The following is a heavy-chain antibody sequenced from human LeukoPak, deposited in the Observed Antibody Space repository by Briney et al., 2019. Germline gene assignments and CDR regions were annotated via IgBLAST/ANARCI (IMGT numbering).Heavy chain of an antibody. Sequence: SQTLSLTCTVSGGSISSGTYYWTWIRQPAGKGLEWIGRIYNSGSTSYNPSLKSRVTISMDTSKNQFSLKLNSVTAADTAVYYCARGRDDDVWGSYPTCFDFWGQGTLVSVSS. D-gene: IGHD3-16*02. CDR1: GGSISSGTYY. CDR3: ARGRDDDVWGSYPTCFDF. V-gene: IGHV4-61*02. CDR2: IYNSGST. J-gene: IGHJ4*02.